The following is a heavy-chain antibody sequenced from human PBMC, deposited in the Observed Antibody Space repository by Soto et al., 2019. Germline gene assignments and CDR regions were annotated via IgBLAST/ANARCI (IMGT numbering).Heavy chain of an antibody. CDR3: ARDVPGSGVPFWDY. J-gene: IGHJ4*02. D-gene: IGHD2-15*01. CDR2: ISAYNGNT. CDR1: GYTFTHYG. V-gene: IGHV1-18*04. Sequence: QIQLVQSGAEMKKPGASVKVSCKPSGYTFTHYGVSWLRQAPGQGLEWMGWISAYNGNTDYAHKFQGRVALTTDTSTSTAYTELRGLSPDDTAVYYCARDVPGSGVPFWDYWGQGTLVTVSS.